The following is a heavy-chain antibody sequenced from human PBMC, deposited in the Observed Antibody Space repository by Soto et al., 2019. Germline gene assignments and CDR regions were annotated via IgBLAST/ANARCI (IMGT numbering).Heavy chain of an antibody. Sequence: QPGGSLRLSCAASGFSVSGNYMSWVRQAPGKGLEWVSALYSGGSTHYADSVKGRFTISRDNSKNTLYLQMNNLRAEDTAMYYCARLDHGESVYFDYWGQGTLVTVSS. CDR3: ARLDHGESVYFDY. J-gene: IGHJ4*02. CDR2: LYSGGST. V-gene: IGHV3-53*01. CDR1: GFSVSGNY.